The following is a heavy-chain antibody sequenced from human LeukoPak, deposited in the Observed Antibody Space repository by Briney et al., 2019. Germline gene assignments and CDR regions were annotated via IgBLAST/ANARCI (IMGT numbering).Heavy chain of an antibody. D-gene: IGHD1-26*01. V-gene: IGHV3-23*01. CDR1: GFTFSSYA. CDR3: AKRYSGRSGLYKFDY. J-gene: IGHJ4*02. Sequence: GGSLRLSCAALGFTFSSYAMTWVRQPPGKGLEGVSSITGNTGNRYYADSVKGRFTISRDNSKNTLYLQMNSLRAEDTSVYYCAKRYSGRSGLYKFDYWGQGTLVTVSS. CDR2: ITGNTGNR.